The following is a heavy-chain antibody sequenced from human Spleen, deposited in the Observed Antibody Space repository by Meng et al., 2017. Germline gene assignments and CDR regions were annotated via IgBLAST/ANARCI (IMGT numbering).Heavy chain of an antibody. CDR1: GYTFTSYY. CDR3: ARDMTTVTTLGRYWYFDL. V-gene: IGHV1-46*01. CDR2: INPSGGST. J-gene: IGHJ2*01. Sequence: ASVKVSCKASGYTFTSYYMHWVRQAPGQGLEWMGIINPSGGSTSYAQKFQGRVTITRNTSISTAYMELSSLRSEDTAVYYCARDMTTVTTLGRYWYFDLWGRGTLVTVSS. D-gene: IGHD4-17*01.